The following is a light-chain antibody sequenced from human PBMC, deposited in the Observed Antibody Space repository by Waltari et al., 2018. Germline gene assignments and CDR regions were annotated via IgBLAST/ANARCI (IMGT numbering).Light chain of an antibody. CDR2: DVT. CDR1: SRDIGALLS. J-gene: IGLJ2*01. CDR3: SSFTTSTTGI. V-gene: IGLV2-14*01. Sequence: SALTQPDSVSGYSGQSITLSGSGISRDIGALLSLPWYQQNPGKAPKVVIYDVTSRPSGVSNRFSGSKSGSSASLTISGLQPEDEADYYCSSFTTSTTGIFGGGTRLTVL.